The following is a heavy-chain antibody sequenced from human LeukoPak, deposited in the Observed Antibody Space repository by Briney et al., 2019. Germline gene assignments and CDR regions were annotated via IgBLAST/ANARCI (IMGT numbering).Heavy chain of an antibody. V-gene: IGHV4-39*07. CDR2: INHSGST. CDR3: ARGRWLQLRYFDY. J-gene: IGHJ4*02. D-gene: IGHD5-24*01. CDR1: GGSISSSTYS. Sequence: SETLSLTCTVSGGSISSSTYSWSWIRQPPGKGLEWIGEINHSGSTNYNPSLKSRVTISVDTSKNQFSLKLSSVTAADTAVYYCARGRWLQLRYFDYWGQGTLVTVSP.